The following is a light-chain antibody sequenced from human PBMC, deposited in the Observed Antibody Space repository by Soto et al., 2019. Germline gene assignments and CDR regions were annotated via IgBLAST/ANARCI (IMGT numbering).Light chain of an antibody. Sequence: QSVLTQPPSASGSPGQSVTISCTGTSSDVGGYNCVSWYQQHPGKAPKLMIYEVSKRPSGVPDRFSGSKSGNTASLTVSGVQAEYEADYYCSSYAGSNIPVVFGGGTKLTVL. CDR2: EVS. J-gene: IGLJ2*01. V-gene: IGLV2-8*01. CDR1: SSDVGGYNC. CDR3: SSYAGSNIPVV.